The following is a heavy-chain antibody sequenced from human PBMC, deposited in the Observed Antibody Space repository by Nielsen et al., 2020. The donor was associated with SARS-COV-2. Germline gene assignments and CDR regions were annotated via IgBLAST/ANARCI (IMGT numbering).Heavy chain of an antibody. Sequence: SLKISCAASGFTFDDYAMHWVRQAPGKGLEWVSGISWNSGSIGYADSVKGRFTISRDNAKNSLYLQMNSLRADDTAVYYCVREWGYWGLGTLVTVSS. V-gene: IGHV3-9*01. J-gene: IGHJ4*02. CDR2: ISWNSGSI. CDR1: GFTFDDYA. CDR3: VREWGY. D-gene: IGHD1-26*01.